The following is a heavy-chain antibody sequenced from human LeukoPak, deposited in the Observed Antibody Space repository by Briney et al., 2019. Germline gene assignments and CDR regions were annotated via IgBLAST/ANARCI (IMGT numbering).Heavy chain of an antibody. CDR3: ARPAYCSSTSCRGGAAFDI. CDR1: GGSISSYY. CDR2: LYTSGST. J-gene: IGHJ3*02. V-gene: IGHV4-4*07. Sequence: MSSETLSLTCTVSGGSISSYYWSWIRHPAGKGLVWIGRLYTSGSTNYNPSLKSRVIMSVDTSKNQFSLKLSSVTDADTAVYYGARPAYCSSTSCRGGAAFDIWGQGTMVTVSS. D-gene: IGHD2-2*01.